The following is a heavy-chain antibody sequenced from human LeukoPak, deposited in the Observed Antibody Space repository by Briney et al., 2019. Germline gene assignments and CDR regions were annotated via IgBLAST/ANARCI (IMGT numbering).Heavy chain of an antibody. CDR1: GFTFSGYS. Sequence: GTLSLTCAASGFTFSGYSMNWLRQAPGQGLEWIIYISVISSTIHYAESMKSRFTIARDNLMNALYLQMSSLTDEDTAVYYCARTPAGGGYHSYFDDWGQGTLVTVSS. CDR3: ARTPAGGGYHSYFDD. V-gene: IGHV3-48*02. D-gene: IGHD2-8*02. J-gene: IGHJ4*02. CDR2: ISVISSTI.